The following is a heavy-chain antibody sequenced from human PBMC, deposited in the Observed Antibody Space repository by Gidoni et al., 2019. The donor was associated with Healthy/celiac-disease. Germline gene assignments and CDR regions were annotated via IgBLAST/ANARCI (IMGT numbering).Heavy chain of an antibody. V-gene: IGHV1-46*01. J-gene: IGHJ3*02. D-gene: IGHD5-12*01. CDR2: INPSGGST. Sequence: QVQLVQSGAEVKKPGASVKVSCKASGYTFTSYYMHWVRQAPGQGLEWMGIINPSGGSTSYAQKFQGRVTMTRDTSTSTVYMELSSLRSEDTAVYYCARGYEGSSLRWGAFDIWGQGTMVTVSS. CDR3: ARGYEGSSLRWGAFDI. CDR1: GYTFTSYY.